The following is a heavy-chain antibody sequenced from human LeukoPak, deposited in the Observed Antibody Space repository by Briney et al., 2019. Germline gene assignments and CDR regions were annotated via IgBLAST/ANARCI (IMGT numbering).Heavy chain of an antibody. J-gene: IGHJ4*02. D-gene: IGHD6-19*01. V-gene: IGHV1-2*02. Sequence: GASVKVSCKASGYRXTGYYMQWVRQAPGQGLELMGWINPNSGGTNYAQKFQGRVTMTRDTSISTAYMELSRLTSDATAVYYCARGIAVTGTSGPNFDYWGQGTLVTVSS. CDR1: GYRXTGYY. CDR3: ARGIAVTGTSGPNFDY. CDR2: INPNSGGT.